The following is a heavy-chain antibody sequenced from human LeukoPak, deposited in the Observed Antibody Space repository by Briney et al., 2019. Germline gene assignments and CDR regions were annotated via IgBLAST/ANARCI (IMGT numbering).Heavy chain of an antibody. V-gene: IGHV4-59*01. CDR3: ARGGSGWLRPFFDY. D-gene: IGHD6-19*01. Sequence: SETLSLTCTISGASIDSYYWSWIRQPPGKGLEWIGYIYYSGTTNYNPSLKRRVTISVDTSKNQFSLKLSSVTAADTAVYYCARGGSGWLRPFFDYWGQGTLVTVSS. CDR1: GASIDSYY. CDR2: IYYSGTT. J-gene: IGHJ4*02.